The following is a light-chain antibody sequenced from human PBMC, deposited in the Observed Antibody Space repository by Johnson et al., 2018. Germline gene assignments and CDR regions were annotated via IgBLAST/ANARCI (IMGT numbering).Light chain of an antibody. J-gene: IGLJ1*01. CDR2: ENN. CDR3: GTWASSQSAGNV. Sequence: QSVLTQPPSVSAAPGQKVTISCSGSSSNIGNNYVSWYQQLPGTAPKLLIYENNKRPSGIPDRFSGSKSGTSATLGITGLQTGAEADYYSGTWASSQSAGNVFGTGTKVSGL. CDR1: SSNIGNNY. V-gene: IGLV1-51*02.